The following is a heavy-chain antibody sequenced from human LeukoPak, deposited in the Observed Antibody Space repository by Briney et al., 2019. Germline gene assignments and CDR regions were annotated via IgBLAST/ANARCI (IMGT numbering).Heavy chain of an antibody. CDR2: IIGGGGAT. J-gene: IGHJ6*03. CDR3: AKGGGTSSSYYMDV. D-gene: IGHD2-15*01. V-gene: IGHV3-23*01. Sequence: PGGSLGLSCAASGFTFSNYAMSWVRQAPGKGPEWVSSIIGGGGATYYADSVRGRFTISRDNSKNTLYLQMDTLRAEDTALYYCAKGGGTSSSYYMDVWGKGTPVTVSS. CDR1: GFTFSNYA.